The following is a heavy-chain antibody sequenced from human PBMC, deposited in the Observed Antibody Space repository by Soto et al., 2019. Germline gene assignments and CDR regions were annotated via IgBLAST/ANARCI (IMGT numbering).Heavy chain of an antibody. Sequence: GESLKISCKGSGYSFTSYWIGWVRQMPGKGLEWMGIIYPGDSDTGYSPSFQGQVTISADKSISTAYLQWSSLKASDTAMYYCASGRYCSSTSCYRDYYYYGMDVWGQGTTVTVSS. V-gene: IGHV5-51*01. J-gene: IGHJ6*02. D-gene: IGHD2-2*01. CDR2: IYPGDSDT. CDR1: GYSFTSYW. CDR3: ASGRYCSSTSCYRDYYYYGMDV.